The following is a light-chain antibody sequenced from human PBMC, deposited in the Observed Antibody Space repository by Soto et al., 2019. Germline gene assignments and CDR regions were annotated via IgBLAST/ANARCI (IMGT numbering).Light chain of an antibody. V-gene: IGLV2-14*01. J-gene: IGLJ1*01. Sequence: QSALTQPASVSGSPGQSITISCTGTSSDVGGYNYVSWYQQHPGKAPKLMIYEVSNRPSGVSNRFSGSNSGNTASLTISGLQAEDEAFYYCSAYTSSSTPYVFGTGTKVT. CDR1: SSDVGGYNY. CDR2: EVS. CDR3: SAYTSSSTPYV.